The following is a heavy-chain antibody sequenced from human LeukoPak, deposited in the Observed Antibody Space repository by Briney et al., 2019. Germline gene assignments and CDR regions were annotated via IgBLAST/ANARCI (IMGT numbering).Heavy chain of an antibody. CDR1: GFTFSSYA. CDR3: AKAFSVYDSYVFDS. D-gene: IGHD5/OR15-5a*01. J-gene: IGHJ4*02. Sequence: GGSLRLSCAASGFTFSSYAMSWVRQAPGKGLEWVSGINLRGSGTYYARSVKARFTISRDNSKNTLYLQMNGLRAEDTALYSCAKAFSVYDSYVFDSWGRGTLVTVSS. CDR2: INLRGSGT. V-gene: IGHV3-23*01.